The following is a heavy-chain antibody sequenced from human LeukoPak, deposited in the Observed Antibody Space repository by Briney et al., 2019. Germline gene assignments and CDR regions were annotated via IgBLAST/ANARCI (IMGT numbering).Heavy chain of an antibody. D-gene: IGHD1-1*01. Sequence: GGSLRLSCAASGFTFSSYSMNWVRQAPGKGLEWVLSISSSSSYIYYADSVKGRFTISRDNAKNSLYLQMNSLRAEDTAVYYCARVREYNWNRPPYYYYGMGVWGKGTTVTVSS. CDR3: ARVREYNWNRPPYYYYGMGV. V-gene: IGHV3-21*01. CDR2: ISSSSSYI. CDR1: GFTFSSYS. J-gene: IGHJ6*04.